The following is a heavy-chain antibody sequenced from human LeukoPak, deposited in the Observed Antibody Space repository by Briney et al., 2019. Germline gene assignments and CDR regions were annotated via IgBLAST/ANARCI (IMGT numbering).Heavy chain of an antibody. J-gene: IGHJ5*02. CDR1: GFTFSSYA. Sequence: QPGGSLRLSCAASGFTFSSYAMHWVRQAPGKGLEWVAVISYDGSNKYYADSVKGRFTISRDNSKNTLYLQMNSLRAEDTAVYYCARDRDVVVAATRGYNWFDPWGQGTLVTVSS. V-gene: IGHV3-30-3*01. CDR2: ISYDGSNK. CDR3: ARDRDVVVAATRGYNWFDP. D-gene: IGHD2-15*01.